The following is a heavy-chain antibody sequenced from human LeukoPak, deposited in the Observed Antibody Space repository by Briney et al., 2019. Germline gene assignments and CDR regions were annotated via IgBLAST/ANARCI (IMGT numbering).Heavy chain of an antibody. Sequence: SETLSLTCGVSGDSINTNSWWTWVRQPPGKGLEWIGQIFHTGSTNYNPSLKSRVTISVDTSKKQFSLKLSSVTAADTAVYYCARRTSSSGAFDYWGQGTLVTVSS. D-gene: IGHD6-6*01. J-gene: IGHJ4*02. V-gene: IGHV4-4*02. CDR1: GDSINTNSW. CDR3: ARRTSSSGAFDY. CDR2: IFHTGST.